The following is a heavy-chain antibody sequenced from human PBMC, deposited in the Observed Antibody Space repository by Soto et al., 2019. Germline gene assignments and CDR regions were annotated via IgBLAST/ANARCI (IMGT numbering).Heavy chain of an antibody. CDR1: GGTFGIYA. V-gene: IGHV1-69*13. CDR3: ARGILLITIFGVVTPKDYYYGMDV. J-gene: IGHJ6*02. CDR2: IIPIFGTA. Sequence: GASVKVSCKACGGTFGIYAISWVRQAPGQGLEWMGGIIPIFGTANYAQKFQGRVTVTADESTSTAYMELSSLRSEDTAVYYCARGILLITIFGVVTPKDYYYGMDVWGQGTTVTVSS. D-gene: IGHD3-3*01.